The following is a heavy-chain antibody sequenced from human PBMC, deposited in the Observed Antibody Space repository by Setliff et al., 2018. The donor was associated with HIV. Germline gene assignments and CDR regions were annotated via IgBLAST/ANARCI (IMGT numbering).Heavy chain of an antibody. CDR1: GGSSSGYY. J-gene: IGHJ6*03. V-gene: IGHV4-34*01. D-gene: IGHD6-13*01. CDR3: ARASTGYSSIWYRNGLTYYNYMDV. Sequence: PSETLSLTCAVYGGSSSGYYWTWIRQPPGKGLEWIGEINHSGSTNYNPSLKSRVSMSVDTSKNQFSLRLSSVTAADTAVFYCARASTGYSSIWYRNGLTYYNYMDVWGRGTKVTVSS. CDR2: INHSGST.